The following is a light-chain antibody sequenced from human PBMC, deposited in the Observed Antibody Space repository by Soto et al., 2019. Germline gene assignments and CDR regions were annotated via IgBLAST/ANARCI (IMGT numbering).Light chain of an antibody. CDR2: AAS. J-gene: IGKJ1*01. V-gene: IGKV1-9*01. CDR3: QQYMSYS. Sequence: IQLTQSPSSLSASVGDRVTIICRASQGIRSYLTWYQQKPGKAPKVLIYAASTLQTGVPSRFSGSGSGTDFTLTISSLQPEDFATYYCQQYMSYSFGQGTKVDNK. CDR1: QGIRSY.